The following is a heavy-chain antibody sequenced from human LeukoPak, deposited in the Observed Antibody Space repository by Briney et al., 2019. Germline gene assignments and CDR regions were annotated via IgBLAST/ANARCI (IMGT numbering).Heavy chain of an antibody. V-gene: IGHV1-69*13. CDR3: ARVVVPAAIGYYFDY. CDR1: GGTFSSYA. CDR2: IIPIFGTA. D-gene: IGHD2-2*01. Sequence: SVKVSCKASGGTFSSYAISWVRQAPGQGLEWMGGIIPIFGTANYAQKFQGRVTITADESTSTAYMELSSLRSEDTAVYYCARVVVPAAIGYYFDYWGQGTLVTVSS. J-gene: IGHJ4*02.